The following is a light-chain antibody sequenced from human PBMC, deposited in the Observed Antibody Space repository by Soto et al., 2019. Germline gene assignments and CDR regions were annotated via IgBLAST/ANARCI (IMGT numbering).Light chain of an antibody. J-gene: IGKJ2*01. CDR2: EAS. Sequence: DIQMTQSPSTLSASVGDRVTITCRASQSINNWLAWYQQKPGKAPKLLIYEASSLLSGVPSRFSGSGPGTEFTLTINSLQTDDFAAYYCQQYDSDSSTFGQGTKLDI. CDR3: QQYDSDSST. CDR1: QSINNW. V-gene: IGKV1-5*03.